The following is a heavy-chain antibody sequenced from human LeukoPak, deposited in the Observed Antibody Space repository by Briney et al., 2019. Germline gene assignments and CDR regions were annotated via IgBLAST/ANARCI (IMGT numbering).Heavy chain of an antibody. D-gene: IGHD3-3*01. V-gene: IGHV1-18*04. J-gene: IGHJ3*02. CDR3: ARIQRGGDGHRFWSGPPRGAFDI. CDR2: ISAYNGNT. Sequence: ASVKVSCKASGYTFTGYYMHWVRQAPGQGLEWMGWISAYNGNTNYAQKLQGRVTMTTDTSTSTAYMELRSLRSDDTAVYYCARIQRGGDGHRFWSGPPRGAFDIWGQGTMVTVSS. CDR1: GYTFTGYY.